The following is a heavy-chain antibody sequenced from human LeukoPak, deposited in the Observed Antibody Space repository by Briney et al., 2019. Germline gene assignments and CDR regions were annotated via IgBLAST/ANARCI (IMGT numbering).Heavy chain of an antibody. CDR3: ATYINWVAGDV. CDR2: INHEGGGI. V-gene: IGHV3-7*01. D-gene: IGHD1-1*01. CDR1: GFTFSESW. Sequence: GGSLRLSCAASGFTFSESWMSWVRQVPGQGLELVAHINHEGGGIQYADSVKSRFTISRDNAKGSVYLQMNSLRAEDTAIYHCATYINWVAGDVWGQGTTVIVSS. J-gene: IGHJ6*02.